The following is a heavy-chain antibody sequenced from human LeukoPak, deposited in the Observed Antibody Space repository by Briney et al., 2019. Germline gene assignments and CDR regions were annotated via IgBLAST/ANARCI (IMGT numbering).Heavy chain of an antibody. CDR2: IFHSGST. D-gene: IGHD2-2*02. J-gene: IGHJ5*02. V-gene: IGHV4-4*02. CDR3: AKGDIPNWFDP. CDR1: GGSISSQNW. Sequence: SETLSLTCAVSGGSISSQNWWSWVRQPPGKGLEGIGEIFHSGSTHYNPSLKSRVTISVDKSKNQFSLNLSSVTAADTAVYYCAKGDIPNWFDPWGQGTLVTVSS.